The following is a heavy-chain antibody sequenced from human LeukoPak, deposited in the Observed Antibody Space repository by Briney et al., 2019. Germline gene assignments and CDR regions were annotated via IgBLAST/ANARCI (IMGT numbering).Heavy chain of an antibody. CDR3: ARDYSGSGSLDY. CDR2: IWFDERNK. CDR1: GFTFSGYG. V-gene: IGHV3-33*01. Sequence: SGGSLRLSCAASGFTFSGYGMHWVRQAPGKGLEWVALIWFDERNKYYTDSVKGRLTISRDNSQSTLYLQMNSLRAEDTAVYYCARDYSGSGSLDYWGQGTLVTVSS. J-gene: IGHJ4*02. D-gene: IGHD3-10*01.